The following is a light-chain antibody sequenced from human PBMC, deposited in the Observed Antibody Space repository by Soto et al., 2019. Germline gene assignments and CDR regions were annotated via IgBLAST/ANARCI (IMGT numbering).Light chain of an antibody. J-gene: IGLJ3*02. V-gene: IGLV1-44*01. CDR1: SSNIGSNT. CDR2: NND. Sequence: QSALTQPPSASGTPGQRVTISCSGGSSNIGSNTVNWYQQFPGTAPKLLIYNNDQRPSGVPDRFSGSKSGTSASLAISRLQSEDEADYYCATWDDSLNGLVFGGGTQLTVL. CDR3: ATWDDSLNGLV.